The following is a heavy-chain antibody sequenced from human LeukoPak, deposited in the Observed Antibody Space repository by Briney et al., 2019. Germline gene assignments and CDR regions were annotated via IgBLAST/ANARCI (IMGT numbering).Heavy chain of an antibody. CDR1: GFSLSTSGMC. CDR3: ARTCPYYYDSSGYPDY. V-gene: IGHV2-70*11. Sequence: SGPALVKPTQTLTLTCTFSGFSLSTSGMCVSWIRQPPGNALEWLACFDWDDDKYYSTSLKTRLTISKDTSKNQVVLTMTNMDPVDTATYYCARTCPYYYDSSGYPDYWGQGTLVTVSS. J-gene: IGHJ4*02. CDR2: FDWDDDK. D-gene: IGHD3-22*01.